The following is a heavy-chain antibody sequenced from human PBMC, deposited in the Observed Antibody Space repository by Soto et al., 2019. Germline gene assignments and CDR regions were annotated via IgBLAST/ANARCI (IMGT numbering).Heavy chain of an antibody. Sequence: ASVKVSRKASGYTFTSYGISWVRQAPGQGLEWMGWISAYNGNTNYAQKLQGRVTMTTDTSTSTAYMELRSLRSDDTAVHYCARKKPYDSSGYPDYWGQGTLVTVSS. V-gene: IGHV1-18*04. CDR3: ARKKPYDSSGYPDY. D-gene: IGHD3-22*01. CDR2: ISAYNGNT. CDR1: GYTFTSYG. J-gene: IGHJ4*02.